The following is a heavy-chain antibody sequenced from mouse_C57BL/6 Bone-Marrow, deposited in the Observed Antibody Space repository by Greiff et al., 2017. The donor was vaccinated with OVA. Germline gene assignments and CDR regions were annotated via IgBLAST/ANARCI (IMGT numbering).Heavy chain of an antibody. J-gene: IGHJ1*03. CDR2: IWTGGGT. D-gene: IGHD1-1*01. CDR3: ARSSYYGSSSYWYFDV. Sequence: QVQLKESGPGLVAPSQSLSITCTVSGFSLTSYAISWVRQPPGKGLEWLGVIWTGGGTNYNSALKSSLSISKDNSKSQVFLKMNSLQTDDTARYYWARSSYYGSSSYWYFDVWGTGTTVTVSS. V-gene: IGHV2-9-1*01. CDR1: GFSLTSYA.